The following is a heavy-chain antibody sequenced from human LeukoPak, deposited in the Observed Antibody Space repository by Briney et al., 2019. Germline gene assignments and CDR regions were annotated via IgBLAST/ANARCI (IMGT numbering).Heavy chain of an antibody. CDR2: IYTSGST. J-gene: IGHJ6*03. V-gene: IGHV4-4*09. D-gene: IGHD3-9*01. Sequence: PSETLSLTCTVSGGSISSYYWSWIRQPPGKGLEWIGYIYTSGSTNYNPSLKSRVTISVDTSKNQFSLKLSSVTAADTAVYYCARLRPAYDIYYYYYMDVWGKGTTVTVSS. CDR3: ARLRPAYDIYYYYYMDV. CDR1: GGSISSYY.